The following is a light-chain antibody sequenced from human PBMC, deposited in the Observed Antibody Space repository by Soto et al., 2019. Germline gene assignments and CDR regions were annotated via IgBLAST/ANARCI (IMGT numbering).Light chain of an antibody. CDR1: QTISNNY. J-gene: IGKJ1*01. Sequence: EIVLTQSPGTLTLSPGESAALSCRPSQTISNNYLVWYRQKPGQAPRLLIYAVSSRAAGIPDRFSGSGSGTDFALTMARLEHEDSAVYYCQQHSNSPWTFGQGPRVDI. V-gene: IGKV3-20*01. CDR2: AVS. CDR3: QQHSNSPWT.